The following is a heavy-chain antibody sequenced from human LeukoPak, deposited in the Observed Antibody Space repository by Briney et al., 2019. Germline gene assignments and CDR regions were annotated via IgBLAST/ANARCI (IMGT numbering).Heavy chain of an antibody. CDR1: GGSISSYY. CDR3: ARASGVSDWFRADY. V-gene: IGHV4-59*01. J-gene: IGHJ4*02. D-gene: IGHD3-9*01. CDR2: IYYSGST. Sequence: PSETLSLTCTVSGGSISSYYWSWIRQPPGKGLEWIDYIYYSGSTNYNPSLKSRVTISLDTSKNQFSLKVRSVTAADTAVYYCARASGVSDWFRADYWGQGTLVTVSS.